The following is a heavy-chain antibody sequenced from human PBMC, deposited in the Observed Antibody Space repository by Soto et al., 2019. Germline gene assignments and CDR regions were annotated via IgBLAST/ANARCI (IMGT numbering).Heavy chain of an antibody. Sequence: QVQLVESGGGVVQPGRSLRLSCAASGFTFSSYGMHWVRQAPGQGLEWVAVISYDGSNKYYADSVKGRFTISRDNSKDTLERQMNSRRAEDTAVYYGAKDVLRCVEWSAFYGMDVWGQGTTVTVSS. CDR3: AKDVLRCVEWSAFYGMDV. V-gene: IGHV3-30*18. CDR1: GFTFSSYG. CDR2: ISYDGSNK. J-gene: IGHJ6*02. D-gene: IGHD3-3*01.